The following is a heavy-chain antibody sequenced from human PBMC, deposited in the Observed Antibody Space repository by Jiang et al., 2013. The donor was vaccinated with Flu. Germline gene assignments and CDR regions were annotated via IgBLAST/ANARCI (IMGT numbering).Heavy chain of an antibody. D-gene: IGHD2-21*01. Sequence: QLVESGGGVVQPGRSLRLSCAASGFTQFTFSDYGMHWVRQAPGKGLEWVAVISFDGTNKHYADSVKGRFTISRDNSKNTLSLEMSSLRVEDTAVYYCAKDLTVFCGGDCQLFDYWGQGTLVTVSS. V-gene: IGHV3-30*18. CDR1: GFTQFTFSDYG. CDR2: ISFDGTNK. CDR3: AKDLTVFCGGDCQLFDY. J-gene: IGHJ4*02.